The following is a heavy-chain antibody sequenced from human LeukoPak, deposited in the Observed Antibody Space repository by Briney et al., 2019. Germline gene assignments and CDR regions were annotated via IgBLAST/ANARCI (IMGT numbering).Heavy chain of an antibody. CDR3: ARATTYDILTGFSDY. V-gene: IGHV3-74*03. CDR2: INSDGSST. CDR1: EITFSSYW. J-gene: IGHJ4*02. Sequence: PGGSLRLPCVASEITFSSYWMHWVRQAPGKGLVWVSRINSDGSSTTYADSVKGRFTISRDNAKKSLYLQMNSLRAEDTAVYYCARATTYDILTGFSDYWGQGTLVTVSS. D-gene: IGHD3-9*01.